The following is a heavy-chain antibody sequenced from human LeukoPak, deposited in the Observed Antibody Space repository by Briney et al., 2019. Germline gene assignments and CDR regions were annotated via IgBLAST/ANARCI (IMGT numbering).Heavy chain of an antibody. D-gene: IGHD5-24*01. J-gene: IGHJ4*02. Sequence: SETLSPTCAVYGGSFSGYYWSWLRQPPGKGLEWIGEINHSGSTNYNPSLKSRVTISVDTSKNQFSLKLSSVTAADTAVYYCARGRRWLQSWFDYWGQGTLVTVSS. V-gene: IGHV4-34*01. CDR1: GGSFSGYY. CDR3: ARGRRWLQSWFDY. CDR2: INHSGST.